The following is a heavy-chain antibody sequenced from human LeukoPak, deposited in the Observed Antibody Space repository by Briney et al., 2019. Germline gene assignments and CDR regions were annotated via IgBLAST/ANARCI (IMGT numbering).Heavy chain of an antibody. CDR1: GFTFSSYA. D-gene: IGHD3-22*01. Sequence: HPGGSLRLSCAASGFTFSSYAMSWVRQAPGKGLEWVSALSGSGGSTSYADSVKGRFTISRDNSKNTLYLQMNSLRAEDTAVYYCAKDYYDSGAYYRQFFQHWGQGTLVTVSS. V-gene: IGHV3-23*01. J-gene: IGHJ1*01. CDR2: LSGSGGST. CDR3: AKDYYDSGAYYRQFFQH.